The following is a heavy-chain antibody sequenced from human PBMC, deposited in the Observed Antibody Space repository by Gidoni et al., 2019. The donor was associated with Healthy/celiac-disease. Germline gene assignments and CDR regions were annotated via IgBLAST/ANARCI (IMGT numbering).Heavy chain of an antibody. J-gene: IGHJ6*02. Sequence: QVQLQQWGAGLLKPSETLSLTCAVYGGSFSGYYWSWIRQPPGKGLEWIGEINHSGSTNYNPSLKSRVTISVDTSKNQFSLKLSSVTAADTAVYYCARVRFLEWLPPLYYYYGMDVWGQGTTVTVSS. CDR3: ARVRFLEWLPPLYYYYGMDV. CDR1: GGSFSGYY. V-gene: IGHV4-34*01. CDR2: INHSGST. D-gene: IGHD3-3*01.